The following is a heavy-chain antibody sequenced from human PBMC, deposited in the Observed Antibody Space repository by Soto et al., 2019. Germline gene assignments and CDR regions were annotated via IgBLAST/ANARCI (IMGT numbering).Heavy chain of an antibody. V-gene: IGHV3-30-3*01. CDR3: ARQDIVVVPAAIGYGMDV. J-gene: IGHJ6*02. D-gene: IGHD2-2*02. CDR1: GFTFSSYA. Sequence: PGGSLRLSCAASGFTFSSYAMHWVRQAPGKGLEWVAVISYDGSNKYYADSVKGRFTISRDNSKNTLYLQMNSLRAEDTAVYYCARQDIVVVPAAIGYGMDVWGQGTTVTVS. CDR2: ISYDGSNK.